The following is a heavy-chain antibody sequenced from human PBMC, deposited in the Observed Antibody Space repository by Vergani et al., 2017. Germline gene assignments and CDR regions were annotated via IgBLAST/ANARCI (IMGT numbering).Heavy chain of an antibody. CDR1: GGSISSYY. Sequence: QVQLQESGPGLVKPSETLSLTCTVSGGSISSYYWSWIRQPPGKGLEWIGYIYYSGSTNYNPSLKSRVTISVDTSKNQCSLKLSSVTAADTAVYYCAREGRRLFGRPSGYFDYWGQGTLVTVSS. CDR3: AREGRRLFGRPSGYFDY. CDR2: IYYSGST. J-gene: IGHJ4*02. V-gene: IGHV4-59*01. D-gene: IGHD3-10*01.